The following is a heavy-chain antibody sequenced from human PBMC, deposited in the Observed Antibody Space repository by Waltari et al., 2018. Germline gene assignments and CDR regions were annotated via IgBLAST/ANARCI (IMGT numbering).Heavy chain of an antibody. CDR3: ARGGGRGGSFSYYMDV. J-gene: IGHJ6*03. Sequence: QVQLVQSGAEVKKPGSSVKVSCKVSGGTFSSYVFGWVRQAPGQGLEWMGGIPPMFGRTNYPQNFQDRVTVTADESTTTVYMGLSSLTSVDTAVYFCARGGGRGGSFSYYMDVWGKGTTVTISS. CDR1: GGTFSSYV. CDR2: IPPMFGRT. D-gene: IGHD3-10*01. V-gene: IGHV1-69*12.